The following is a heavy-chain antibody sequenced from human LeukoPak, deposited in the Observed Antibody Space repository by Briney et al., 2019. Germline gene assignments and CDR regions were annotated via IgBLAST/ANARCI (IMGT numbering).Heavy chain of an antibody. J-gene: IGHJ5*02. CDR3: ARDRAYYYDSSGYYSYNWFDP. CDR2: INGDGSST. Sequence: PGGSLRLSCAASGFTFSSYWMHWVRQAPGKGLVWVSRINGDGSSTSYADSVKGRFTISRDNAKNTLYLQMNSLRAEDTAVYYCARDRAYYYDSSGYYSYNWFDPWGQGTLVTVSS. V-gene: IGHV3-74*01. CDR1: GFTFSSYW. D-gene: IGHD3-22*01.